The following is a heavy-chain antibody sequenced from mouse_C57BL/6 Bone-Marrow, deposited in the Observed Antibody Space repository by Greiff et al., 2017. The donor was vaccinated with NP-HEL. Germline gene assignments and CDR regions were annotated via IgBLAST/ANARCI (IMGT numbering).Heavy chain of an antibody. CDR1: GFTFNTYA. J-gene: IGHJ1*03. CDR3: VRDQYYGSSDWYFDV. D-gene: IGHD1-1*01. Sequence: EVQRVESGGGLVQPKGSLKLSCAASGFTFNTYAMHWVRQAPGKGLEWVARIRSKSSNYATYYADSVKDRFTISRDDSQSMLYLQMNNLKTEDTAMYYCVRDQYYGSSDWYFDVWGTGTTVTVSS. V-gene: IGHV10-3*01. CDR2: IRSKSSNYAT.